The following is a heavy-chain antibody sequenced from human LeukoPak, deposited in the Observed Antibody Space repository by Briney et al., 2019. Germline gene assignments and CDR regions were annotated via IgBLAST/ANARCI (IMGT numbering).Heavy chain of an antibody. CDR2: INTISSYI. D-gene: IGHD3-10*01. CDR3: ASGELAHYFDY. CDR1: GFTFSSYS. Sequence: GGSLRLSCAASGFTFSSYSMNWVRQAPGKGLEWVSSINTISSYIYYADSVKGRFTISRDNAENSLYLQMNSLRAEDTAVYYCASGELAHYFDYWGQGTLVTVSS. V-gene: IGHV3-21*01. J-gene: IGHJ4*02.